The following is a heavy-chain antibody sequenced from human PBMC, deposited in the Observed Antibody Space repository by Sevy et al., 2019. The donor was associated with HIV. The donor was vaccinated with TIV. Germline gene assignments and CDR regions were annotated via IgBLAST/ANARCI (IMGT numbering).Heavy chain of an antibody. V-gene: IGHV3-48*02. Sequence: GGSQRLSCAASGFTYSMNWVRQAPGKGLEWVSFISRTGSTTYYADSVKGRFTISRDSANNSLYLQMNSLRDEDTAVYYCARERSTEAGFDYWGPGTLVTVSS. CDR1: GFTYS. J-gene: IGHJ4*02. CDR3: ARERSTEAGFDY. CDR2: ISRTGSTT. D-gene: IGHD2-2*01.